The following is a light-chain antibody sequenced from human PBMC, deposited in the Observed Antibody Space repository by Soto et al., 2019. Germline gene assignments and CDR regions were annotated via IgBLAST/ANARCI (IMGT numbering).Light chain of an antibody. V-gene: IGLV2-14*01. CDR3: SSYTSSGTLVV. CDR1: SSDIGGYQY. Sequence: QSVLTQPASVSGSPGQSITISCTGTSSDIGGYQYVSWYQQHPGKAPKLMMFEVSNRPSGVSNRFSGSKSGNTASLTISGLQADDEADYYCSSYTSSGTLVVFGGGTKLTVL. CDR2: EVS. J-gene: IGLJ2*01.